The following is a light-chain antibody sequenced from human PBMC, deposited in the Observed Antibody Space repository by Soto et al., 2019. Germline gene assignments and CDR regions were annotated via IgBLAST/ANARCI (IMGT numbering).Light chain of an antibody. CDR2: IAS. J-gene: IGKJ2*01. V-gene: IGKV1-39*01. CDR3: QQSYSTPYT. Sequence: DIHMTQSPSSLSASVGDRVTITCRASQSISNYLNWYQQKPGKAPNLLIYIASNLHSGVPSRFSGSGSGTDFTLTISSLQPEDFATYYCQQSYSTPYTFGHGTKLDI. CDR1: QSISNY.